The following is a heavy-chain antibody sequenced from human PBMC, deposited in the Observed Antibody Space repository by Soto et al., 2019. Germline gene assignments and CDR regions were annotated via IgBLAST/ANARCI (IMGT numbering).Heavy chain of an antibody. Sequence: SVSNAWMNWVRQAPGKGLEWVGRIKSKTDGGTTDYAAPVKGRFTISRDDSKNTLYLQMNSLKTEDTAVYYCIHSTSYWGQGTLVTVSS. CDR3: IHSTSY. CDR1: SVSNAW. D-gene: IGHD2-2*01. CDR2: IKSKTDGGTT. J-gene: IGHJ4*02. V-gene: IGHV3-15*07.